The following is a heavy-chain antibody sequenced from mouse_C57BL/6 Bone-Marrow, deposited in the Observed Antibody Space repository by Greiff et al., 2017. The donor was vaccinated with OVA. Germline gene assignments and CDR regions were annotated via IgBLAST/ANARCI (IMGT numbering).Heavy chain of an antibody. CDR1: GFTFSDYY. J-gene: IGHJ2*01. V-gene: IGHV5-16*01. CDR2: INYDGSST. CDR3: ARGGNYIDY. Sequence: DVHLVESEGGLVQPGSSMKLSCTASGFTFSDYYMAWVRQVPEKGLEWVANINYDGSSTYYLDSLRSRFIISRDNAKNILYLQMSSLKSEDTATYYCARGGNYIDYWGQGTTLTVSS.